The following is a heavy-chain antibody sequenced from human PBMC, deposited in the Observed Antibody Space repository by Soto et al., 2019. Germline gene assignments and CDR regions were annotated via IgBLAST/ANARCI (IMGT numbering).Heavy chain of an antibody. D-gene: IGHD3-22*01. CDR1: GFTFDDYA. CDR2: ISWNSGSI. V-gene: IGHV3-9*01. CDR3: AKLTGGYGY. Sequence: EVQLVESGGGLVQPGRSLRLSCAASGFTFDDYAMHWVRQAPGKGLEWVSGISWNSGSIGYADSVKGRFTISRDNAKNSLYLQMNRLRAEDTALYYCAKLTGGYGYWGQGTLVTVSS. J-gene: IGHJ4*02.